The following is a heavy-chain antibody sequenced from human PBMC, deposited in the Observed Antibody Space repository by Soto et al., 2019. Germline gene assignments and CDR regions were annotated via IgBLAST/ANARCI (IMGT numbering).Heavy chain of an antibody. CDR1: GFTFSSYA. Sequence: GGSLRLSCSASGFTFSSYAMHWVRQAPGKGLEYVSAISSNGGSTYYADSVKGRFTISRDNSKNTLYHQMSSLRAEDTAVYYCVKGGPIVVVPADIDYWGQGTLVTVSS. CDR2: ISSNGGST. V-gene: IGHV3-64D*08. CDR3: VKGGPIVVVPADIDY. J-gene: IGHJ4*02. D-gene: IGHD2-2*01.